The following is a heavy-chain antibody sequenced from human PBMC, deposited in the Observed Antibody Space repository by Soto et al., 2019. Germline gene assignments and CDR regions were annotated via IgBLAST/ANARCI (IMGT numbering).Heavy chain of an antibody. V-gene: IGHV3-33*01. Sequence: QVQLVESGGGVVQPGRSLRLSCAASGFTFSSYGMHWVRQAPGKGLEWVAVIWYDGSNKYYADSVKGRFTISRDNSKNTLYLQMNSLRAEDTAVYYCARDMWVYSGSYPMRYWGQGTLVTVSS. J-gene: IGHJ4*02. CDR2: IWYDGSNK. CDR1: GFTFSSYG. CDR3: ARDMWVYSGSYPMRY. D-gene: IGHD1-26*01.